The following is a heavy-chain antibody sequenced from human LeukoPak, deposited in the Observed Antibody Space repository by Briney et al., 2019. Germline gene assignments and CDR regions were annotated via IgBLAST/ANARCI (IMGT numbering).Heavy chain of an antibody. Sequence: GGSLRLSCAASGFTFSSYGMHWVRQAPGKGLEWVAAIWYDGSNKYYEDSVKGRFTISRDNSKNTLYLQMNSLRAEDTAVYYCARDRRGYDSSYFDYSGQGTLVTVSS. V-gene: IGHV3-33*01. J-gene: IGHJ4*02. D-gene: IGHD3-3*01. CDR1: GFTFSSYG. CDR3: ARDRRGYDSSYFDY. CDR2: IWYDGSNK.